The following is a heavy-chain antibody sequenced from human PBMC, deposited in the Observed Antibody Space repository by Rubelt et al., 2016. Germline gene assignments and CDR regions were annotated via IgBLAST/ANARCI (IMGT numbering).Heavy chain of an antibody. CDR2: IYYSGST. CDR1: GGSISSYY. J-gene: IGHJ6*02. D-gene: IGHD4-11*01. CDR3: ARERKTNYYYGMDV. V-gene: IGHV4-59*12. Sequence: GQLQESGPGLVKPSETLSLTCTVSGGSISSYYWSWIRQPPGKGLEWIGYIYYSGSTNYNPSLKSRVTISVDTSKNQFSLKLSSVTAADTAVYYCARERKTNYYYGMDVWGQGTTVTVSS.